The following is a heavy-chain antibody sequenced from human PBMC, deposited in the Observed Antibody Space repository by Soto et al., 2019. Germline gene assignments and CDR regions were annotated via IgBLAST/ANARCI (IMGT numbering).Heavy chain of an antibody. Sequence: SVKVSCKASGFTFTSSAVQWVRQARGQRLEWIGWIVVGSGNTNYAQKFQERVTITRDMSTSTAYMELSSLRSEDTAVYYCGAYSSGWYDYYYGMDVWGQGTTVTVSS. CDR2: IVVGSGNT. V-gene: IGHV1-58*01. D-gene: IGHD6-19*01. CDR1: GFTFTSSA. CDR3: GAYSSGWYDYYYGMDV. J-gene: IGHJ6*02.